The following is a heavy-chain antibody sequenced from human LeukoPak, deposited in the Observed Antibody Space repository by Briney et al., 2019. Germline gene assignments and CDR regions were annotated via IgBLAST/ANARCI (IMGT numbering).Heavy chain of an antibody. CDR2: ITGSGGTT. V-gene: IGHV3-23*01. CDR3: AKLRGYTAYDSDYFDY. D-gene: IGHD5-12*01. J-gene: IGHJ4*02. CDR1: GFTFRSYA. Sequence: GGSLRLSCAASGFTFRSYAMSWVRQAPGKGLDWGSTITGSGGTTYYADSADSVKGRLTISRDNSKNTLYLQMNSLTAEDTAVYYCAKLRGYTAYDSDYFDYWGQGTLVTVSS.